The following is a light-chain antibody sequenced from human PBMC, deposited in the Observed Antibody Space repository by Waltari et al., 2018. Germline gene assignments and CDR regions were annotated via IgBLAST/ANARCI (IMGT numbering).Light chain of an antibody. J-gene: IGKJ2*01. CDR3: QQHDNFPFN. V-gene: IGKV1-5*01. CDR2: RAS. CDR1: QIINDW. Sequence: DIQMTQSPSSVSASVGDRVTITCRTSQIINDWLAWYQQRPGKAPKLLIFRASVLATGVPSRFSGSGSGTEFSLTINSVQPEDFATYFCQQHDNFPFNFGQGTKVEIK.